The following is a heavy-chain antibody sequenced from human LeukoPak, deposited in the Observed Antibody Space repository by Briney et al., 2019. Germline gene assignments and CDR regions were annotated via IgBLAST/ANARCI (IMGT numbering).Heavy chain of an antibody. CDR3: ARCHNDY. J-gene: IGHJ4*02. Sequence: GGSLRLSCVAPGFPFSSYEMNSVRQAPGKGLEWVSSIRGSGSSIYYADSVKGRFTISRDNAKNSLYLQMNSLRAEDTAVYYCARCHNDYWGQGTLVTVSS. CDR1: GFPFSSYE. V-gene: IGHV3-48*03. CDR2: IRGSGSSI.